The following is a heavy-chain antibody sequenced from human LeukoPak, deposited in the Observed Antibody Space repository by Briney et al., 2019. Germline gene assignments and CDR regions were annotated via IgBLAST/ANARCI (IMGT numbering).Heavy chain of an antibody. Sequence: SETLSLTCTVSGGSISSYYWSWIRQPPGKGLEWIGEINHSGSTNYNPSLKSRVTISVDTSKNQFSLKLSSVTAADTAVYYCARGRARRGYSYGTPFDYWGQGTLVTVSS. CDR1: GGSISSYY. D-gene: IGHD5-18*01. CDR2: INHSGST. CDR3: ARGRARRGYSYGTPFDY. V-gene: IGHV4-34*01. J-gene: IGHJ4*02.